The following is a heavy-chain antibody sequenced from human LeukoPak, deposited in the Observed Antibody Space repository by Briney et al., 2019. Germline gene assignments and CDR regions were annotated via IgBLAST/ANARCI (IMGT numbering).Heavy chain of an antibody. Sequence: ASVKVSCKASGHTFTTYGLHWVRQAPGQRLEWMGWINEGNGNTKYSQKFQGRVTITRDTSASTAYMKLSSLRPEDTAVYYCARDGGYFDWISDYWGQGTLVTVSS. CDR2: INEGNGNT. CDR1: GHTFTTYG. D-gene: IGHD3-9*01. J-gene: IGHJ4*02. V-gene: IGHV1-3*01. CDR3: ARDGGYFDWISDY.